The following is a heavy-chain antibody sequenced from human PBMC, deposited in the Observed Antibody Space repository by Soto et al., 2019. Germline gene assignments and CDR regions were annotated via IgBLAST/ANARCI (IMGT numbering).Heavy chain of an antibody. CDR3: ARAYSSSPLEAFDI. CDR2: ISYDGSNK. D-gene: IGHD6-13*01. Sequence: GGSLRLSCAASGFTFSSYAMHWVRQAPGKGLEWVAVISYDGSNKYYADSVKGRFTISRDNSKNTLYLQMNSLRAEDTAVYYCARAYSSSPLEAFDIWGQGTRVTVSS. J-gene: IGHJ3*02. CDR1: GFTFSSYA. V-gene: IGHV3-30-3*01.